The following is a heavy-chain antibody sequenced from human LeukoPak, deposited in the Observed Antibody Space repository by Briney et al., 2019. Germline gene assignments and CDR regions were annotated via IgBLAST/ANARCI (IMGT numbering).Heavy chain of an antibody. J-gene: IGHJ3*02. V-gene: IGHV4-59*01. CDR3: ARTEADCSGGSCYSATFDI. CDR1: GGSISSYY. D-gene: IGHD2-15*01. CDR2: ISYSGST. Sequence: PSETLCLTCTVSGGSISSYYWSWIRQPPGKGLEWIGYISYSGSTNYNPSLKSRVTISVDTSKNQFSLKLSSVTAADTAVYYCARTEADCSGGSCYSATFDIWGQGTMVTVSS.